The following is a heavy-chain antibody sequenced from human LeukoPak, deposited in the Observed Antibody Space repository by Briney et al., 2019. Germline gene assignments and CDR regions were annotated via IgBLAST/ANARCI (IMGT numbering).Heavy chain of an antibody. CDR3: AKGPSIAAAGGYYYGMDV. D-gene: IGHD6-13*01. V-gene: IGHV1-18*01. J-gene: IGHJ6*02. CDR1: GYTFTSYG. CDR2: ITTYNGNT. Sequence: ASVKVSCKASGYTFTSYGISWVRQAPGQGLEWMGWITTYNGNTKYAQKFQGRVTVTTDTSTSTAYMELRSLRSDDTAVYYCAKGPSIAAAGGYYYGMDVWGQWTTVTVSS.